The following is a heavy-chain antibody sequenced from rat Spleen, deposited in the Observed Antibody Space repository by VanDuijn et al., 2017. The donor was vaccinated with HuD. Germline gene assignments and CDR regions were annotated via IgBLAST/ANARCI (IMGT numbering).Heavy chain of an antibody. Sequence: EVQLVESDGGLVQPGRSLKLSCAASGFTFSDYYMAWVRQAPTKGLEWVATISYDGSSTYYRDSVKGRFTISRDNAKSTLYLQMDSLRSEDTATYYCARGDNNYFDYWGQGVMVTVSS. CDR1: GFTFSDYY. V-gene: IGHV5-29*01. CDR2: ISYDGSST. J-gene: IGHJ2*01. CDR3: ARGDNNYFDY. D-gene: IGHD1-4*01.